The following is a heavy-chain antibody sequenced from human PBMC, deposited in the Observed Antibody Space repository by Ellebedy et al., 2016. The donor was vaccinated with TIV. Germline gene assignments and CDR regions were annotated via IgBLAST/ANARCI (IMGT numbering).Heavy chain of an antibody. J-gene: IGHJ5*02. V-gene: IGHV4-4*07. CDR3: ARDRSMVRGGGIDL. CDR1: GDSIRGYY. D-gene: IGHD3-10*01. Sequence: MPGGSLRLSCTVSGDSIRGYYWSWIRPPAGKGLEWIGRVHTTENTNYHPAFKRRTTMSVDTSKTQFSLNLSSVTAADTAIYYCARDRSMVRGGGIDLWGQGTLVTVSS. CDR2: VHTTENT.